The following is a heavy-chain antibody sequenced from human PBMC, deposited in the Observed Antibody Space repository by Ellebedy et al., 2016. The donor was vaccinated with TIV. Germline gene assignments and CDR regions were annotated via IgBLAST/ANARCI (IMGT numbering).Heavy chain of an antibody. J-gene: IGHJ4*02. CDR1: GYTFTTYS. V-gene: IGHV1-18*04. D-gene: IGHD7-27*01. CDR3: ARGNWGEVGDY. Sequence: AASVKVSCKASGYTFTTYSINWVRQAPGQGLEWMGWTSAYNGNTENAQKFQGRVTMTTDTSTSTAYMELRSLMSDDTAVYFCARGNWGEVGDYWGQGTLVTVSS. CDR2: TSAYNGNT.